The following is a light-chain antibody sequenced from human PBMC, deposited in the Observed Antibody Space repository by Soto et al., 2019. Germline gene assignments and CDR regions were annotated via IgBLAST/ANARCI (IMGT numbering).Light chain of an antibody. J-gene: IGKJ1*01. V-gene: IGKV3-15*01. CDR3: QQYNDYSWT. CDR2: AAS. CDR1: QSVSSN. Sequence: EIVMTQSPATLSVSPGERATLSCRASQSVSSNLAWYQQRPGRAPRLLIYAASTRATDIPARFSGSGSGTEFTLTISSLQPDDVAIYYCQQYNDYSWTFGQGTKVDI.